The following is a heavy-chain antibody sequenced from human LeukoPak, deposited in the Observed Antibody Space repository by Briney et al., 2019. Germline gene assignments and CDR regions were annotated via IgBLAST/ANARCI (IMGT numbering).Heavy chain of an antibody. CDR3: AKGIAAAGRGYFDY. V-gene: IGHV4-39*07. J-gene: IGHJ4*02. CDR1: GGSISSSSYY. CDR2: IYYSGST. D-gene: IGHD6-13*01. Sequence: SETLSLTCTVSGGSISSSSYYWGWIRQPPGKGLEWIGSIYYSGSTNYNPFLKSRVTISVDTSKNQFSLKLSSVTAADTAVYYCAKGIAAAGRGYFDYWGQGTLVTVSS.